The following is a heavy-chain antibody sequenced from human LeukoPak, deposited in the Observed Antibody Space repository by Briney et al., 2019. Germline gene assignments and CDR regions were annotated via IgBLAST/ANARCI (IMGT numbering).Heavy chain of an antibody. CDR2: IIPIFGTA. CDR3: AGEPSIAAAGNYYYGMDV. V-gene: IGHV1-69*13. CDR1: GGTFSSYA. D-gene: IGHD6-13*01. Sequence: GASVKVSCKASGGTFSSYAISWVRQAPGQGLEWMGGIIPIFGTANYAQKFQGRVTITADESTSTAYMELSSLRSEDTAVYYCAGEPSIAAAGNYYYGMDVWGQGTTVTVSS. J-gene: IGHJ6*02.